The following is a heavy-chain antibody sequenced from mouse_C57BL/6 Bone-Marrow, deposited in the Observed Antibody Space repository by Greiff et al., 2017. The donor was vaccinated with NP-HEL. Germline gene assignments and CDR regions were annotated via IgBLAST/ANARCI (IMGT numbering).Heavy chain of an antibody. V-gene: IGHV5-4*01. J-gene: IGHJ4*01. CDR2: ISDGGSYT. CDR3: ARETTVVATEAMDY. D-gene: IGHD1-1*01. CDR1: GFTFSSYA. Sequence: EVMLVESGGGLVKPGGSLKLSCAASGFTFSSYAMSWVRQTPEKRLEWVATISDGGSYTFYPDNVKGRFTISRDNAKNNLYLQMRHLKSEDTAMYYCARETTVVATEAMDYWGQGTSVTVSS.